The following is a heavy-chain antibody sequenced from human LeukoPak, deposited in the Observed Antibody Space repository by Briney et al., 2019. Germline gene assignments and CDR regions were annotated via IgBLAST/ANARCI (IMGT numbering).Heavy chain of an antibody. CDR1: GFTFSNLA. D-gene: IGHD6-19*01. Sequence: VVSLRLSCSASGFTFSNLAMHWVRQAQGQGLEYISAISANGGTTYYADSVKGRSTISRDTSKNKLYLQRRSLRPADTAYYDSVNQISGWVYWGQGTLVTVSS. V-gene: IGHV3-64D*06. J-gene: IGHJ4*02. CDR3: VNQISGWVY. CDR2: ISANGGTT.